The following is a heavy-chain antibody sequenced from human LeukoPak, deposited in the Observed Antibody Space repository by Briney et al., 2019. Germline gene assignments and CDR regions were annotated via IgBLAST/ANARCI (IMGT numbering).Heavy chain of an antibody. CDR3: AREGTAGRYYFDY. Sequence: ASVKVSCKASGYTFSSHGITWVRQAPGQGLEWMGWISANNGNTNYAQKLQGRVTVTTDTSTGIAYMELRSLRSDDTAVYYCAREGTAGRYYFDYWGQGTLVTVSS. CDR2: ISANNGNT. J-gene: IGHJ4*02. D-gene: IGHD3-10*01. CDR1: GYTFSSHG. V-gene: IGHV1-18*01.